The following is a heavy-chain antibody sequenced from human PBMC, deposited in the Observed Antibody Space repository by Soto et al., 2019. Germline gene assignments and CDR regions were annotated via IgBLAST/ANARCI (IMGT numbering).Heavy chain of an antibody. J-gene: IGHJ6*02. Sequence: ASVKVSCKASGYTFTSYGISWVRQAPGQGLEWMGWISAYNGNTNYAQKLQGRVTMTTDTSTSTAYMELRSLRSDDTAVYYCARDRRIAGIVVVNYYGMDVWGQGTTVTVSS. V-gene: IGHV1-18*01. CDR1: GYTFTSYG. D-gene: IGHD3-22*01. CDR2: ISAYNGNT. CDR3: ARDRRIAGIVVVNYYGMDV.